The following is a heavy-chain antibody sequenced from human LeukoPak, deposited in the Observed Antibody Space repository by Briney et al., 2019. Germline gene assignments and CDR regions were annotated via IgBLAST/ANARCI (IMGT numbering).Heavy chain of an antibody. J-gene: IGHJ5*02. CDR1: VFTFSNYW. Sequence: GGSLRLSCAASVFTFSNYWTHWVRQAPGKGPVWVSRINSDGINTSYADSVKGRFTISRDNAKNTLNLQMNSLRAEDTAVYYCARDLGQYYDTSDNWFDPWGQGALVTVSS. V-gene: IGHV3-74*01. CDR2: INSDGINT. CDR3: ARDLGQYYDTSDNWFDP. D-gene: IGHD3-22*01.